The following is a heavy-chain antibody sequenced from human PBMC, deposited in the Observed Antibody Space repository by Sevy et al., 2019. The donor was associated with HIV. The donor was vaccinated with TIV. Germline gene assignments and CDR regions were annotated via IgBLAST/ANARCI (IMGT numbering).Heavy chain of an antibody. V-gene: IGHV4-39*01. CDR1: GGSISSSSYY. CDR3: VRSGLTAYYFDY. Sequence: SETLSLTCTVSGGSISSSSYYWGWIRQPPGKGLEWIGSIYYSGSTYYNPSLKSRVTISVDTSKNQFSLKLSSVTAADTAVYYCVRSGLTAYYFDYWGQGTLVTVSS. CDR2: IYYSGST. J-gene: IGHJ4*02. D-gene: IGHD7-27*01.